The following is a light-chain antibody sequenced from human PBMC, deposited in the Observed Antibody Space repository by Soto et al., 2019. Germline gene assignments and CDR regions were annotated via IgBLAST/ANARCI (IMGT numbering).Light chain of an antibody. Sequence: EIVLTQSPGTLSLSPGERATLSCRASQSVSSSYLAWYQHKPGQATRLLIYGVSSRATGIPDRFSGSGSGTNFTLTISRLEPEDFAVYYCHQFGTSPKTFGQGTKVEIK. CDR1: QSVSSSY. CDR2: GVS. V-gene: IGKV3-20*01. J-gene: IGKJ1*01. CDR3: HQFGTSPKT.